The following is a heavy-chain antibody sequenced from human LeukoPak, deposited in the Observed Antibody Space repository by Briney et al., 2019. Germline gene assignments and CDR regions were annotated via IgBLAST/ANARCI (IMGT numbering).Heavy chain of an antibody. V-gene: IGHV3-21*01. D-gene: IGHD3-16*01. Sequence: GGSLRLSCAASGFTFSSYSMNWVRQGPGKGLEWVSSISTSSSYIYSADSVKGRFTISRDNAKNSLYPQMNSLRAEDTAAYYCVRDTFSPDAFDIWGQGTMVTVSS. CDR1: GFTFSSYS. CDR3: VRDTFSPDAFDI. J-gene: IGHJ3*02. CDR2: ISTSSSYI.